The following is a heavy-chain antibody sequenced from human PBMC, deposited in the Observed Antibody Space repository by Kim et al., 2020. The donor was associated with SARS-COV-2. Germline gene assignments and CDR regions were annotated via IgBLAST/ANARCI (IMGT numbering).Heavy chain of an antibody. CDR2: IYSGCIST. V-gene: IGHV3-23*03. CDR3: AKDRRRYSYAFYYYYGMDV. CDR1: GFTFSSYA. J-gene: IGHJ6*02. D-gene: IGHD5-18*01. Sequence: GGSLRLSCAASGFTFSSYAMSWVRQAPGKGLEWVSVIYSGCISTYYADSGKGRFIISRDNSKNTLYLQMNSLRAEDTAVYYCAKDRRRYSYAFYYYYGMDVWGQGTTVTVSS.